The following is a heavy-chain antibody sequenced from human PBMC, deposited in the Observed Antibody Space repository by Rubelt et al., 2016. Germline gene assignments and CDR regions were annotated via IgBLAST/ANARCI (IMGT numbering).Heavy chain of an antibody. V-gene: IGHV1-69*01. Sequence: QVQLVQSGAEVKKPGASVKVSCKASGGTFSSYAISWVRQAPGQGLEWMGGIIPIFGTANYARMYQGRVTITADESTSTAYMELSSLRSEDTAVYYCAREQQLVGGWFDPWGQGTLVTVSS. D-gene: IGHD6-13*01. CDR1: GGTFSSYA. J-gene: IGHJ5*02. CDR3: AREQQLVGGWFDP. CDR2: IIPIFGTA.